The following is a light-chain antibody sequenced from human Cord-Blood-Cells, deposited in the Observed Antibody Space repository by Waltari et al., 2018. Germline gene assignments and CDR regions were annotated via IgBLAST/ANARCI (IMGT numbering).Light chain of an antibody. CDR3: CSYAGSSTFAV. CDR1: SSAVGSYNL. J-gene: IGLJ3*02. CDR2: EGS. V-gene: IGLV2-23*03. Sequence: QSALTQPASVSGSPGQSITISCTGTSSAVGSYNLVSWYQQHPGKAPKLMIYEGSKRPSGVSNRFSGSKSGNTASLTISGLQAEDEADYYCCSYAGSSTFAVFGGGTKLTVL.